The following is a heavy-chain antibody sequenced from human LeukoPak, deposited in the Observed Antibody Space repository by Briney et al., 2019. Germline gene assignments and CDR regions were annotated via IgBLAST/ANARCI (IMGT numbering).Heavy chain of an antibody. Sequence: ASVKVSCKASGYTFTSYFIHWVRQAPGQGLEWMGRINPSSGGTNYAQRFQGRVTMTRDTSTSTVYMELSSLRSEDTAVYYCARGPDAHIAYWGQGTLVTVSS. CDR2: INPSSGGT. D-gene: IGHD2-21*01. V-gene: IGHV1-2*06. J-gene: IGHJ4*02. CDR3: ARGPDAHIAY. CDR1: GYTFTSYF.